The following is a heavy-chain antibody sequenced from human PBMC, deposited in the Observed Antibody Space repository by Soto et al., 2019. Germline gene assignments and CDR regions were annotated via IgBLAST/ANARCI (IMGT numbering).Heavy chain of an antibody. V-gene: IGHV4-30-4*08. D-gene: IGHD5-12*01. CDR3: ARESWLRSSYYYYYMDV. CDR1: GGSISSDYYH. CDR2: IHHSGSI. J-gene: IGHJ6*03. Sequence: SETLSLTCTVSGGSISSDYYHWTWIRQSPERGLEWIGYIHHSGSILYNPSLKSRVTISVDTSKNQFSLHLSSVTAEDTAVFYCARESWLRSSYYYYYMDVWGKGTTVTVSS.